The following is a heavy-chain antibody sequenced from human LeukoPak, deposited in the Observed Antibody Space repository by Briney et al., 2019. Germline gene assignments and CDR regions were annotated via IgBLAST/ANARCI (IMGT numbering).Heavy chain of an antibody. D-gene: IGHD2-2*01. Sequence: PSQTLSLTCTVSGGSISSGGYYWSWIRQHPGKGLEWIGYIYYSGSTYYNPSLKCRVTISVDTSKNQFSLKLSSVTAADTAVYYCARDRIVVVPAAVYYYYYYGMDVWGQGTTVTVSS. CDR1: GGSISSGGYY. CDR3: ARDRIVVVPAAVYYYYYYGMDV. CDR2: IYYSGST. V-gene: IGHV4-31*03. J-gene: IGHJ6*02.